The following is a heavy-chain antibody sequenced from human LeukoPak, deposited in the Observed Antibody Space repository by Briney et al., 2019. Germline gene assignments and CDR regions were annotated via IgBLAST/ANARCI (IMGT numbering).Heavy chain of an antibody. CDR3: ARSNYYDSSGYYPTLYGYFDY. CDR1: GFTFSSYA. Sequence: GGSLRLSCAASGFTFSSYAMHWVSQAPGKGLEWVAVISYDGSNKYYADAVKGRFTISRDNSKNTLYLQMNSLRAEDTAVYYCARSNYYDSSGYYPTLYGYFDYWGQGTLVTVSS. CDR2: ISYDGSNK. V-gene: IGHV3-30*01. D-gene: IGHD3-22*01. J-gene: IGHJ4*02.